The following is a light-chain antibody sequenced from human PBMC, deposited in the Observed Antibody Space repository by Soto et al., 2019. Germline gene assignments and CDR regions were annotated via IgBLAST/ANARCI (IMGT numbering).Light chain of an antibody. V-gene: IGLV2-14*01. CDR3: SSYTSYSPLAV. CDR1: SSDVGGYDS. J-gene: IGLJ2*01. CDR2: EVN. Sequence: QSALTQPASVSGSPGQSITISCTGTSSDVGGYDSVSWYQQYPGKAPTLLISEVNNRPSGISTRFSGSKSGNTASLTISGLQTEDEADYYCSSYTSYSPLAVFGGGTQLTVL.